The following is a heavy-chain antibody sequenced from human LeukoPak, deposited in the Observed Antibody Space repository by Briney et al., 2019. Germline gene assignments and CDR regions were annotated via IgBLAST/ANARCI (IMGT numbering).Heavy chain of an antibody. V-gene: IGHV4-38-2*01. D-gene: IGHD6-19*01. CDR1: GYSISSGYY. CDR2: IYHSGST. Sequence: SETLSLTCAVSGYSISSGYYWGWIRQPPGKGLEWIGIIYHSGSTYYNPSLKSRVTISVDTSKNQFSLKLSSVTAADTAVYYCARRGRVKARLGYYYYYMDVWGKGTTVTVSS. CDR3: ARRGRVKARLGYYYYYMDV. J-gene: IGHJ6*03.